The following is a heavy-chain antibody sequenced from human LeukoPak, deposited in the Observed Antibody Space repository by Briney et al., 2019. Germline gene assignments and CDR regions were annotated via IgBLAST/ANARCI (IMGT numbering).Heavy chain of an antibody. Sequence: PSETLSLTCAVYGGSFSGYYWSWIRQPPGKGLEWIGEIDHSGATNYNPSLKSRVTISLDTSKNQFSLTLSSITAADTAVYYCAKAPYLSSGSWGQGTMVTVSS. CDR2: IDHSGAT. CDR3: AKAPYLSSGS. V-gene: IGHV4-34*01. CDR1: GGSFSGYY. J-gene: IGHJ3*01. D-gene: IGHD3-22*01.